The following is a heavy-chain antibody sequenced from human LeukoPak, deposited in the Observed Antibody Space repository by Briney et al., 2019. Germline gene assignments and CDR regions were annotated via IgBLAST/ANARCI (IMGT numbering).Heavy chain of an antibody. J-gene: IGHJ4*02. CDR3: ARGKEVITMLRGLKPGYYFDY. CDR2: IYTSGNT. V-gene: IGHV4-61*02. CDR1: GGSISGGGYY. Sequence: SQTLSLTCTVSGGSISGGGYYWSWIRQPAGKGLEWIGRIYTSGNTNYNPSLKSRATISVDTSKNQFSLELSSVTAADTAVYYCARGKEVITMLRGLKPGYYFDYWGQGTLVTVSS. D-gene: IGHD3-10*01.